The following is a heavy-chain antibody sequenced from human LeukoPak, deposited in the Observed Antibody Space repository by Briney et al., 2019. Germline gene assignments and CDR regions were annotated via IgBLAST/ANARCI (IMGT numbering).Heavy chain of an antibody. CDR1: GGSFSGYY. CDR3: ARGVVVGPYYFDY. V-gene: IGHV4-59*10. Sequence: PSETLSLTCAVYGGSFSGYYWSWIRQPAGKGLEWIGRIYTSGSTNYNPSLKSRVTISVDTSKNQFSLKLSSVTAADTAVYYCARGVVVGPYYFDYWGQGTLVTVSS. CDR2: IYTSGST. D-gene: IGHD3-22*01. J-gene: IGHJ4*02.